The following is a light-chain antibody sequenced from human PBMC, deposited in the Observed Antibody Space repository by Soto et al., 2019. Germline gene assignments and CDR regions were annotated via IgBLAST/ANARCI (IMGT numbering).Light chain of an antibody. J-gene: IGKJ1*01. CDR3: QQYDSTVWT. Sequence: EIVLTQSPGTLSLSPGETATLSCRASQTGDSRYLAWYQQKRGQAPRLLIYAASNRATGVPDRFSGSGSGTDFTLTIRRLEPEDFAVYYCQQYDSTVWTFGQGTKVEIK. V-gene: IGKV3-20*01. CDR1: QTGDSRY. CDR2: AAS.